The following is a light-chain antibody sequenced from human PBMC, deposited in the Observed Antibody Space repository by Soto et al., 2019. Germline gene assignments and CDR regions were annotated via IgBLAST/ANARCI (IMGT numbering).Light chain of an antibody. V-gene: IGKV1-39*01. CDR3: QQTYSCPRT. Sequence: DIQMTQSPSSLSPSVGDRVTITCRASQTISTFLNWYQQKPRKAPNLLIYAASSLQSRVPARFSGSGSGTDFTLTISILQTDEFVTYDCQQTYSCPRTCGQETRVEI. CDR2: AAS. J-gene: IGKJ1*01. CDR1: QTISTF.